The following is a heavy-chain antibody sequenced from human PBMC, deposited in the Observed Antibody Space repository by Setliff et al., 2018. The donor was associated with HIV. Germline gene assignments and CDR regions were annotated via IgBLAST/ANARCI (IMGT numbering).Heavy chain of an antibody. J-gene: IGHJ5*02. V-gene: IGHV4-59*01. CDR3: ATGWDTLLNP. CDR2: VYYSGST. CDR1: GDSISSYY. D-gene: IGHD1-26*01. Sequence: SETLSLTCTVSGDSISSYYWSWIRQPPGKGLEWIGYVYYSGSTNYSPSLKSRVTISVDTSKNQFSLNLTSTTAADTAVYYCATGWDTLLNPWGQGTLVTVSS.